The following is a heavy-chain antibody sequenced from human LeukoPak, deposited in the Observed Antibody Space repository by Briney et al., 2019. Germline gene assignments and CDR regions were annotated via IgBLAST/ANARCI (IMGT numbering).Heavy chain of an antibody. CDR2: INTNGRST. CDR3: TRDVIR. J-gene: IGHJ4*02. CDR1: GFTFSDFW. Sequence: GGSLRLSCAASGFTFSDFWMYWVRQAPGKGLVWVSRINTNGRSTSYADSVKGRFTISRDNAKSTLYLQMNSLRAEDTAVYYCTRDVIRRGQGTLVTVSP. V-gene: IGHV3-74*01. D-gene: IGHD3-16*02.